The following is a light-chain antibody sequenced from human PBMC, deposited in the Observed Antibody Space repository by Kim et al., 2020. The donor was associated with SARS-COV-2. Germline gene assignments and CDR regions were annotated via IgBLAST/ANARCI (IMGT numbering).Light chain of an antibody. V-gene: IGKV1-5*03. J-gene: IGKJ1*01. CDR3: QQYDSFSWT. CDR1: QSIGSW. Sequence: ASVGTRVTITCRASQSIGSWLAWYQQKPGKAPNLLIYKASTLESGVPLRFSGSGSGTEFTLTISSLQPDDFATYYCQQYDSFSWTFGQGTKVDIK. CDR2: KAS.